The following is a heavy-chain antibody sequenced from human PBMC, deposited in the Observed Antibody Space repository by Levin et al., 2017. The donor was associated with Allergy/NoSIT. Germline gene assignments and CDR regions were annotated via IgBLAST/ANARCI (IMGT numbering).Heavy chain of an antibody. V-gene: IGHV4-34*01. CDR3: AKINVRGVLIFRGMDV. J-gene: IGHJ6*02. CDR2: ISQSGST. CDR1: GRSFSGTY. Sequence: SQTLSLTCAVYGRSFSGTYWSWIRQPPGKGLEWIGEISQSGSTNYNPSLKTRVTISVDTSKNQFSLKLTSVTAADTAVYYCAKINVRGVLIFRGMDVWGQGTTVTVSS. D-gene: IGHD3-10*02.